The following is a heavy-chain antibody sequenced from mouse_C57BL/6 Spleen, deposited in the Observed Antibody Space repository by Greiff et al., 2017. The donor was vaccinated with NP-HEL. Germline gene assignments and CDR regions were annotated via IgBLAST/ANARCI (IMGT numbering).Heavy chain of an antibody. CDR1: GFSLTSYG. CDR3: AGYYYGSSYDYYAMDY. J-gene: IGHJ4*01. Sequence: QVQLKESGPGLVQPSQSLSITCTVSGFSLTSYGVHWVRQSPGKGLEWLGVIWSGGSTDYNAAFISRLSISKDNSKSQVFFKMNSLQADDTAIYYCAGYYYGSSYDYYAMDYWGQGTSVTVSS. CDR2: IWSGGST. V-gene: IGHV2-2*01. D-gene: IGHD1-1*01.